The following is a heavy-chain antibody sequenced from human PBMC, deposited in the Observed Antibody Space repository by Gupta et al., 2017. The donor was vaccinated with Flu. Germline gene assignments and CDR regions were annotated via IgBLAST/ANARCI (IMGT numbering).Heavy chain of an antibody. V-gene: IGHV4-39*01. D-gene: IGHD2-2*01. CDR2: IYYSGNT. CDR3: ARHGNIVVVPAAAAFDI. J-gene: IGHJ3*02. Sequence: QLQLQESSPGLVKPSETLSLPCTVSGGSIRINSYFWGWLRQPPGKGLEWIGSIYYSGNTYYNPSLKSRVTMSVDTSKNQFSLELTSVTAADTAVYYCARHGNIVVVPAAAAFDIWGQGTMVTVSS. CDR1: GGSIRINSYF.